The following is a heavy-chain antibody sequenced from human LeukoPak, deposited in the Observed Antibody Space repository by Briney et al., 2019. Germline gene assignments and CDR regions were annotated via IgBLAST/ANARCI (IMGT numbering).Heavy chain of an antibody. CDR1: GFTFSNYA. Sequence: GGSLRLSCEVSGFTFSNYAMHWVRQAPGKGLEWVAVISFDGSNKYHADSVKGRFTISRDNSKNTLFLQMNSLKTEDTAVYFCARTGHSSGWSAYFDYWGQGTLVTVSS. J-gene: IGHJ4*02. CDR3: ARTGHSSGWSAYFDY. V-gene: IGHV3-30*04. CDR2: ISFDGSNK. D-gene: IGHD6-19*01.